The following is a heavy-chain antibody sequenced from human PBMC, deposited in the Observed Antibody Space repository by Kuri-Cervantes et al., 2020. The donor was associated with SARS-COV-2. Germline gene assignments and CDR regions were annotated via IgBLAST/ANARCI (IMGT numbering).Heavy chain of an antibody. Sequence: SVKVSCKASGGTFSSYAISWVRQAPGQGLEWMGRIIPIFGIANYAQKFQGRVTITADKSTSTAYMELSSLRSEDTAVYYCARDRGYSGSWYKPNWFDPWGQGTLVTVSS. CDR1: GGTFSSYA. V-gene: IGHV1-69*04. D-gene: IGHD6-13*01. CDR3: ARDRGYSGSWYKPNWFDP. CDR2: IIPIFGIA. J-gene: IGHJ5*02.